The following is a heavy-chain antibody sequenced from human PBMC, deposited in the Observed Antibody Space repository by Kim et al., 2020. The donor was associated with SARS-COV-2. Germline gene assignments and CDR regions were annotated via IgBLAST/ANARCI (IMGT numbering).Heavy chain of an antibody. CDR3: ASTAYYYDSSGQPKNNWFDP. V-gene: IGHV4-34*01. J-gene: IGHJ5*02. CDR1: GGSFSGYY. CDR2: INHSGST. D-gene: IGHD3-22*01. Sequence: SETLSLTCAVYGGSFSGYYWSWIRQPPGKGLEWIGEINHSGSTNYNPSLKSRVTISVDTSKNQFSLKLSSVTAADTAVYYCASTAYYYDSSGQPKNNWFDPWGQGTLVTVSS.